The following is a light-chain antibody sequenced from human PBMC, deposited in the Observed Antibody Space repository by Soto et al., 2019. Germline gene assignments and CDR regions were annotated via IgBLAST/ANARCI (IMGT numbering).Light chain of an antibody. CDR3: CSYAGSSTWV. CDR2: AGI. V-gene: IGLV2-23*01. J-gene: IGLJ2*01. Sequence: QSALTQPASESGSPGQSVTISCSGSSGDVGHYNAVSWYQHHPGKAPKLIIYAGIKRPSGVSNRFSGSTSGNTASLTISGLQAEDEADYHCCSYAGSSTWVFGGGTKLTVL. CDR1: SGDVGHYNA.